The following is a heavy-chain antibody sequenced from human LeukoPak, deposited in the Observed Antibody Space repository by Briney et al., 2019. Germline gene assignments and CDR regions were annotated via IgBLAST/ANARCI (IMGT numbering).Heavy chain of an antibody. V-gene: IGHV3-64D*08. Sequence: GGSLRLSCSASGFTFSTNSMHWVRQAPGKGLEFVSAITSNGGSTHYADSVKGRFTISRDNSKNTLYLQMSSLRAEDTAVYYCVTVGVTSIWSYLRFDPRGEGTLVSVSS. J-gene: IGHJ5*02. CDR1: GFTFSTNS. CDR2: ITSNGGST. CDR3: VTVGVTSIWSYLRFDP. D-gene: IGHD1-26*01.